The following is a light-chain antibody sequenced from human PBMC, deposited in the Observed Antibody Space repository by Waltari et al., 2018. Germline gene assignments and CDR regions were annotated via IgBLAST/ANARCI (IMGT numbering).Light chain of an antibody. J-gene: IGKJ2*01. CDR3: QQYGSSPVT. V-gene: IGKV3-20*01. CDR1: QSVSSSV. Sequence: EIVLTQSPGPLSLSQGERATLSCRASQSVSSSVLAWYQKKPGQAPRLLISVASRRATGIPDRCSGSGSGTDFTLTISRLEPEDFAVYYCQQYGSSPVTFGQGTKLEIK. CDR2: VAS.